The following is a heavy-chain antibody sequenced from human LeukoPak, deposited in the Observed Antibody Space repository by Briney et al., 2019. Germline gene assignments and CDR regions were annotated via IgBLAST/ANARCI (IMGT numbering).Heavy chain of an antibody. CDR3: AGDPGSYAHDWYFDL. CDR1: GFTFSNYW. V-gene: IGHV3-74*01. Sequence: GGSLRLSCAASGFTFSNYWMYWVRQAPGKGLVWVSRINSEGKTTHYADSVKGRFIVSRDNAKNTLYLQMNSLRAEDTAVYYCAGDPGSYAHDWYFDLWGRGTLVSVSS. D-gene: IGHD1-26*01. CDR2: INSEGKTT. J-gene: IGHJ2*01.